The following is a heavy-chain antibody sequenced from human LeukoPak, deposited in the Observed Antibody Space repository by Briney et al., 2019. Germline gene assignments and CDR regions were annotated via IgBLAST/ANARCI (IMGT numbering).Heavy chain of an antibody. Sequence: GGSLRLSCAASGFTFSNFVMHWVRQAPGKGLVWVSRIPTDETPTNYADSVQGRFTISRDNAKNTLYLQMNNLRPEDTAVYYCARDHYFKIDYWGEGALVTVSS. D-gene: IGHD3-10*01. CDR2: IPTDETPT. CDR1: GFTFSNFV. V-gene: IGHV3-74*01. J-gene: IGHJ4*02. CDR3: ARDHYFKIDY.